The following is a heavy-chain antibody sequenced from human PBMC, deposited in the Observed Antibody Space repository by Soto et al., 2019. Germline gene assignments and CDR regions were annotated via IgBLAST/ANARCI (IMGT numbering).Heavy chain of an antibody. CDR2: IYYSGST. CDR3: ARRWFGELFPFDP. D-gene: IGHD3-10*01. CDR1: GGSISSSSYY. V-gene: IGHV4-39*01. Sequence: SETLSLTFTVSGGSISSSSYYWGWIRQPPGKGLEWIGSIYYSGSTYYNPSLKSRVTISVDTSKNQFSLKLSSVTAADTAVYYCARRWFGELFPFDPWGQGTLVTVSS. J-gene: IGHJ5*02.